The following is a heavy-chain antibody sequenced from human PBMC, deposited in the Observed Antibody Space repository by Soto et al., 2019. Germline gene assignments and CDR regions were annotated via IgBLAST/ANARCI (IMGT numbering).Heavy chain of an antibody. CDR1: GYTFTSYG. J-gene: IGHJ4*02. CDR3: ARVGFLLTVTAFNPFDY. Sequence: QVQLMQSGAEVKKPGASVKVSCKASGYTFTSYGISWVRQAPGQGLEWMGWISAYNGNTNYAQKLQGRVTMTTDTSTSTAYMELRSLRSDDTAVYYCARVGFLLTVTAFNPFDYWGQGTLVTVSS. D-gene: IGHD4-17*01. V-gene: IGHV1-18*01. CDR2: ISAYNGNT.